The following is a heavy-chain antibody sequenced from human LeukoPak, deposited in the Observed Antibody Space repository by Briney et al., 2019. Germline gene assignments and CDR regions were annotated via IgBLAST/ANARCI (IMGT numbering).Heavy chain of an antibody. J-gene: IGHJ3*02. V-gene: IGHV4-30-4*08. D-gene: IGHD3-3*01. CDR2: IYYSGST. CDR3: ASVHSHFGVVGAFDI. CDR1: RGSISSGDYY. Sequence: SQTLSLTCTVSRGSISSGDYYWSWIRQPPGKGLEWIGYIYYSGSTYYNPSLKSRVTISVDTSKNQFSLKLSSVTAADTAVYYCASVHSHFGVVGAFDIWGQGTMVTVSS.